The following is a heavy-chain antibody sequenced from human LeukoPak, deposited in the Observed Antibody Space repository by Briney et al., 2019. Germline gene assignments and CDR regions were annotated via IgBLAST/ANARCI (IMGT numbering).Heavy chain of an antibody. CDR1: GGSISSGGYY. CDR3: ARGSVVVPAAIPYFDY. D-gene: IGHD2-2*02. J-gene: IGHJ4*02. V-gene: IGHV4-30-2*01. CDR2: IYHSGST. Sequence: PSQTLSLTCTVSGGSISSGGYYWSWIRQPPGKGLEWIGYIYHSGSTYYNPSLKSRVTISVDRSKNQFSLKLSSVTAADTAVYYCARGSVVVPAAIPYFDYWGQGTLVTVSS.